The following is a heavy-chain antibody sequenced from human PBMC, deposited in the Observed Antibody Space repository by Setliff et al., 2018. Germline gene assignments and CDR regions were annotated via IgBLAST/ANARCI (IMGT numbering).Heavy chain of an antibody. Sequence: TSETLSLTCAVYGGSFSGYYWSWIRQHPGKGLEWIGYIYYSGSTYYNPSLKSRVTISVDTSKNQFSLKLSSVTAADTAVYYCARDNNPGYRGYWGRFDYWGQGTLVTVSS. D-gene: IGHD3-16*02. CDR3: ARDNNPGYRGYWGRFDY. J-gene: IGHJ4*02. CDR2: IYYSGST. V-gene: IGHV4-31*11. CDR1: GGSFSGYY.